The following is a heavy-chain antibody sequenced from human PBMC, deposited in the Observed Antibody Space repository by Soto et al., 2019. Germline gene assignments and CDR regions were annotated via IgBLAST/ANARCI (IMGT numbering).Heavy chain of an antibody. V-gene: IGHV4-39*01. Sequence: SETLSLTCNVSGDSMTIPPYYLGWIRQPPGKGLEWIGTVYYSGATYYNPSLRGRLTVSADTSKNYFSLRLTSVTAADTAVYYCARHDAWFDPWGQGTLVPLS. CDR2: VYYSGAT. J-gene: IGHJ5*02. CDR3: ARHDAWFDP. CDR1: GDSMTIPPYY.